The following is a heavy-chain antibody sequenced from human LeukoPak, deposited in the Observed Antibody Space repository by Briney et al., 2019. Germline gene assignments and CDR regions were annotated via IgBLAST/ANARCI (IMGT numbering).Heavy chain of an antibody. CDR1: GDSITSNHYY. D-gene: IGHD3-3*01. Sequence: SETLSLTCTVSGDSITSNHYYWGWIRQPPGRGLEWIGSIDYRGNTYYNASLKTRVTISIDTSKNQFSLSLSSVTAADTALYYCARHLFNYYYYYMDDWDEGTTVAVSS. J-gene: IGHJ6*03. CDR2: IDYRGNT. CDR3: ARHLFNYYYYYMDD. V-gene: IGHV4-39*01.